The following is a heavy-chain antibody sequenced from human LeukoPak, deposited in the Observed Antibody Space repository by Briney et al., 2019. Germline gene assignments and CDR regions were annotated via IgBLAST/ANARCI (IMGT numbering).Heavy chain of an antibody. Sequence: SQTLSLTCAVSGGSISSGGYSWSWIRQPPGKGLEWIGYIYHSGSTYYNPSLKSRVAISVDRSKNQFSLKLSSVTAADTAVYYCARGGFAYPLDYWGQGTLVTVSS. D-gene: IGHD3-3*01. CDR1: GGSISSGGYS. CDR2: IYHSGST. CDR3: ARGGFAYPLDY. J-gene: IGHJ4*02. V-gene: IGHV4-30-2*01.